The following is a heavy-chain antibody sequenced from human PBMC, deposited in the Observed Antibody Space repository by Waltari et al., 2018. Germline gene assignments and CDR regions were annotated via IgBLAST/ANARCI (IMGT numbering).Heavy chain of an antibody. CDR3: AREDSGSYYFFDY. D-gene: IGHD1-26*01. CDR2: INPNSGGT. Sequence: QVQLVQSGAEVKKPGASVKVSCKASGYTFTGYYMPWVRQAPGQGLEWMGRINPNSGGTNYAQKFQGRVTMTRDTSISTAYMELSRLRSDDTAMYYCAREDSGSYYFFDYWGQGTLVTVSS. V-gene: IGHV1-2*06. J-gene: IGHJ4*02. CDR1: GYTFTGYY.